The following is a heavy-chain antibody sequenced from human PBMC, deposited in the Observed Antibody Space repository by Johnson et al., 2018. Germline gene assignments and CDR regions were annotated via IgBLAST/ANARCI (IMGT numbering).Heavy chain of an antibody. V-gene: IGHV4-59*01. CDR2: IFSSGTT. Sequence: QVQLQESGPGLVKPSETLSLTCTVSGGSMVTYYWNWIRQPPGKGLEWIGSIFSSGTTHYNPSLKSLLTISLEPSNNRFSLKLRSVTAADTAGYFCARDRASHSGRYYGSSMDAFHLWGQWTMVSVSS. D-gene: IGHD1-26*01. CDR3: ARDRASHSGRYYGSSMDAFHL. J-gene: IGHJ3*01. CDR1: GGSMVTYY.